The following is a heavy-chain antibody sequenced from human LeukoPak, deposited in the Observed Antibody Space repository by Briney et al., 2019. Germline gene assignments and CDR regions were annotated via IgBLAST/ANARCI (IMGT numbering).Heavy chain of an antibody. CDR2: IYYSGST. CDR3: AREYAYNDY. CDR1: GGSISTSSYY. Sequence: SETLSLTCTVSGGSISTSSYYWGWIRQPPGKGLEWIGNIYYSGSTYYNPSLKSRVTISVDTSKNQFSLKLSSVTAADTAVYYCAREYAYNDYWGQGTLVTVSS. D-gene: IGHD5-24*01. V-gene: IGHV4-39*07. J-gene: IGHJ4*02.